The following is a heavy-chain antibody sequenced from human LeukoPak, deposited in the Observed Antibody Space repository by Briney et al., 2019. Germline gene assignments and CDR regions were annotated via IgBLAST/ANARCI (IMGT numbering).Heavy chain of an antibody. D-gene: IGHD3-3*01. J-gene: IGHJ2*01. CDR1: GYTFTSYG. CDR3: ARSTSWDFWSRHFDL. V-gene: IGHV1-18*01. CDR2: ISAYNGNT. Sequence: ASVKVSCKASGYTFTSYGISWVRQAPGQGLEWMGWISAYNGNTNYAQKFQGRVTMTRDTSISTAYMELSRLRSDDTAVYYCARSTSWDFWSRHFDLWGRGTLVTVSS.